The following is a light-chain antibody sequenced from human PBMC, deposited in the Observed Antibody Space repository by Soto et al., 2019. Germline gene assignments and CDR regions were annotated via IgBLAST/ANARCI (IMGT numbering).Light chain of an antibody. Sequence: VLTQSPGTLSLSPGESATLSCRASQIVSSVYLAWYQQKPGQAPRLLIYDASNRATGIPDRFSGSGSGTDFTLTVSSLEPEDSGVYFCQQRSNWPPITFGQGTRLEIK. CDR3: QQRSNWPPIT. CDR2: DAS. J-gene: IGKJ5*01. CDR1: QIVSSVY. V-gene: IGKV3D-20*02.